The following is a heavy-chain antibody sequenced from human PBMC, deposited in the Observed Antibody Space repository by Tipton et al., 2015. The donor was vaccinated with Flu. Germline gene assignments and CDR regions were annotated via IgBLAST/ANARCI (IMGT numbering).Heavy chain of an antibody. Sequence: LRLSCTVSGGSISSYYWSWIRQPPGKGLEWIGYIYYSGSTNYNPSLKSRVTISVDTSKNQFSLKLSSVTAADTAVYYCARVSTIFGVVIFPSAFDIWGQGTMVTVSS. V-gene: IGHV4-59*01. CDR1: GGSISSYY. J-gene: IGHJ3*02. D-gene: IGHD3-3*01. CDR2: IYYSGST. CDR3: ARVSTIFGVVIFPSAFDI.